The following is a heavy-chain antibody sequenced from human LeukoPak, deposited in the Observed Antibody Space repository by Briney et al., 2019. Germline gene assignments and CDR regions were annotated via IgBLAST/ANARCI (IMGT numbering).Heavy chain of an antibody. CDR3: ARESSGYEDYYGMDV. D-gene: IGHD5-12*01. CDR2: ISGDGSTI. Sequence: GGSLRLSCAASGFTFDDYAMHWVRQAPGKGLEWVSLISGDGSTIYYADSVKGRFTISRDNAKNSLYLQMNSLRAEDTAVYYCARESSGYEDYYGMDVWGQGTTVTVSS. V-gene: IGHV3-43*02. CDR1: GFTFDDYA. J-gene: IGHJ6*02.